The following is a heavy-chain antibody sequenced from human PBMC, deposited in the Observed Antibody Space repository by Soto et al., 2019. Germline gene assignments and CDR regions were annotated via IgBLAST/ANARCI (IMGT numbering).Heavy chain of an antibody. CDR3: APRVLRTVFGLVTTTAIYFDF. J-gene: IGHJ4*02. V-gene: IGHV2-5*02. CDR2: IYWDDDK. CDR1: GFSLTTSGVG. Sequence: QITLNESGPTQVKPRQTLTLTCTFSGFSLTTSGVGVGWIRQSPGKAPEGLALIYWDDDKRYSPSLKSRLTITKDTSKNQVVLTMADLDPADTATYYCAPRVLRTVFGLVTTTAIYFDFWGQGTPVAVYS. D-gene: IGHD3-3*01.